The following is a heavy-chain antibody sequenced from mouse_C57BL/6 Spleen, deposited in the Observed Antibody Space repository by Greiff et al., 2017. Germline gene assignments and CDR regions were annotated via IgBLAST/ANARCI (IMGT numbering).Heavy chain of an antibody. CDR3: ARPEEEGFAY. V-gene: IGHV1-76*01. Sequence: VQGVESGAELVRPGASVKLSCKASGYTFTDYYINWVKQRPGQGLEWIARIYPGSGNTYYNEKFKGKATLTAEKSSSTAYMQLSSLTSEDSAVYFCARPEEEGFAYWGQGTLVTVSA. CDR1: GYTFTDYY. CDR2: IYPGSGNT. J-gene: IGHJ3*01.